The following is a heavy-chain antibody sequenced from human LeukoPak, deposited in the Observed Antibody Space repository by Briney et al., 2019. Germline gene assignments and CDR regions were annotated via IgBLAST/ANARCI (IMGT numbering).Heavy chain of an antibody. V-gene: IGHV1-2*02. J-gene: IGHJ3*02. CDR2: INPNSGGT. D-gene: IGHD3-3*01. CDR3: ARDSSLGRFLEWADAFDI. Sequence: RASVKVSCKASGYTFTGYYMHWVRQARGQGLEWMGWINPNSGGTNYVQNFQGRVTMTRDTSINTAYIELSRLRSDDTAVYYCARDSSLGRFLEWADAFDIWGQGTMVTVSS. CDR1: GYTFTGYY.